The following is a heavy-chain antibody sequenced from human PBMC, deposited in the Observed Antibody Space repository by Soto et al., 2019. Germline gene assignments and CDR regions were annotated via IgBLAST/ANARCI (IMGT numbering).Heavy chain of an antibody. CDR2: ISPMFGAA. D-gene: IGHD1-26*01. V-gene: IGHV1-69*19. CDR3: AREDQVHTPAFVY. Sequence: HVQLVQSGAEMKKPGSSVKVSCQSSGGTFNTYAMNWVRQAPGQGPEWMGDISPMFGAANYAPKFQGRVTIXXXXXTGTSXXXLXXXXXXXXXXXFCAREDQVHTPAFVYWGQGTLVTVSS. CDR1: GGTFNTYA. J-gene: IGHJ4*02.